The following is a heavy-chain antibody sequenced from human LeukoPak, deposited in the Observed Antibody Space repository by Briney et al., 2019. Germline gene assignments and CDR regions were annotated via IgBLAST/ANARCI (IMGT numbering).Heavy chain of an antibody. J-gene: IGHJ4*02. Sequence: PGGFLRLSCAASGFTFSNYWMSWVRQAPGKGLEWVANIKQDGSDIYYVDSVKGRFTISRDNAKNSLYLQMNSLRAEDTAVYYCTRSETYVFDCWGQGTLVTVSS. D-gene: IGHD3-16*01. CDR1: GFTFSNYW. V-gene: IGHV3-7*01. CDR2: IKQDGSDI. CDR3: TRSETYVFDC.